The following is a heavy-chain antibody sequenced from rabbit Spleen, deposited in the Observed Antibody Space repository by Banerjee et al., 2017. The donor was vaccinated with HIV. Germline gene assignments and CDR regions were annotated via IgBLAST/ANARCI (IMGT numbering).Heavy chain of an antibody. CDR1: GFSFSNSDY. V-gene: IGHV1S40*01. J-gene: IGHJ4*01. CDR2: LYTGGGST. Sequence: QSLEESGGDLVKPGASLTVTCTASGFSFSNSDYMCWVRQAPGKGLEWIACLYTGGGSTYYASWAKGRFTISKASSTTVTLRMTSLTDADTATYFCARDMGADNTYWVFNLWGPGTLVTVS. D-gene: IGHD8-1*01. CDR3: ARDMGADNTYWVFNL.